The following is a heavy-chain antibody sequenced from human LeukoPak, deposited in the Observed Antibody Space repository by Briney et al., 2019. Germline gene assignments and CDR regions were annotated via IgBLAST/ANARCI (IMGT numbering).Heavy chain of an antibody. CDR1: GLTFNNYA. CDR3: AKGVVVAPAVTPFDY. J-gene: IGHJ4*02. V-gene: IGHV3-23*01. CDR2: ISGRGASK. D-gene: IGHD2-2*01. Sequence: GGSLRLSCAVSGLTFNNYAMSWVRQAPGKGLEWVSGISGRGASKYYADSVKGRFTISRDNSKNTLYLQMNSLRAEDTAVYYCAKGVVVAPAVTPFDYWGQGTLVTVSS.